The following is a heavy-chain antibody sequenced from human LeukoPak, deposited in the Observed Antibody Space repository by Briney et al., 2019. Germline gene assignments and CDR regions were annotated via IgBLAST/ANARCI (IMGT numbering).Heavy chain of an antibody. Sequence: PSETLSLTCTVSGGSIMRSTYYWSWIRQPPGKGPEWIGSIYFSGSTYYNPSLGSRVTISVDTSKNDFSLKLSSVTAADTAVYYCARRQNTDSSDVKGAFDIWGQGTMVTVSS. CDR2: IYFSGST. V-gene: IGHV4-39*02. J-gene: IGHJ3*02. D-gene: IGHD3-22*01. CDR3: ARRQNTDSSDVKGAFDI. CDR1: GGSIMRSTYY.